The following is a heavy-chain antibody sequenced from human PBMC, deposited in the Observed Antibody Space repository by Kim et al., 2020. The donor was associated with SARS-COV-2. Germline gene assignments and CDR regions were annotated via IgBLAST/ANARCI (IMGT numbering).Heavy chain of an antibody. CDR2: TNQDGREQ. CDR1: GFTFSGHW. D-gene: IGHD1-1*01. V-gene: IGHV3-7*03. J-gene: IGHJ4*02. Sequence: GGSLRLSCAASGFTFSGHWMSWVRQPPGKGLEWVGNTNQDGREQYYVDSVKGRFIISRDNAKNSLHLLMTSLRVEDTAVYYCARAPVGTGTDSWGQGTL. CDR3: ARAPVGTGTDS.